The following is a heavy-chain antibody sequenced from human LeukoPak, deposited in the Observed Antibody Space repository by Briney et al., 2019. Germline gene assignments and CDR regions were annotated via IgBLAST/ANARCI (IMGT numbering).Heavy chain of an antibody. Sequence: GESLRLSCAASGFTFSTYWMSWVRQAPGKGLEWVANIKQDGSEKYYVDSVKGRFTISRDNAKNSLYLQMNSLRAEDTAMYYCARDSAGNDYWGQGTLVTVSS. V-gene: IGHV3-7*01. D-gene: IGHD6-13*01. J-gene: IGHJ4*02. CDR2: IKQDGSEK. CDR1: GFTFSTYW. CDR3: ARDSAGNDY.